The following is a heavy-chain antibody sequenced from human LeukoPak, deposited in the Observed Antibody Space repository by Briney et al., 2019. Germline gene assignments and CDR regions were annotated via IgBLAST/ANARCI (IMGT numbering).Heavy chain of an antibody. CDR1: GYTFTSYA. CDR3: ARITSGDSPWAAAFDI. V-gene: IGHV7-4-1*02. D-gene: IGHD1-14*01. J-gene: IGHJ3*02. CDR2: INTNTGNP. Sequence: ASVKVSCKASGYTFTSYAMNWVRQAPGQGLEWMGWINTNTGNPTYAQGFTGRFVFSLDTSVSTAYLQISSLKAEDTAVYYCARITSGDSPWAAAFDIWGQGTMVTVSS.